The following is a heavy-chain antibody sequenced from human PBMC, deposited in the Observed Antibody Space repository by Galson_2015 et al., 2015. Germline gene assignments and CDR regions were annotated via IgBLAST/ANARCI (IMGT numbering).Heavy chain of an antibody. CDR1: GGTFSSYA. CDR3: ARPIPAYCGGDCYRRFDY. D-gene: IGHD2-21*02. J-gene: IGHJ4*02. V-gene: IGHV1-69*13. CDR2: IIPIFGTA. Sequence: SVKVSCKASGGTFSSYAISWVRQAPGRGLEWMGGIIPIFGTANYAQKFQGRVTITADESTSTAYMELSSLRSEDTAVYYCARPIPAYCGGDCYRRFDYWGQGTLVTVSS.